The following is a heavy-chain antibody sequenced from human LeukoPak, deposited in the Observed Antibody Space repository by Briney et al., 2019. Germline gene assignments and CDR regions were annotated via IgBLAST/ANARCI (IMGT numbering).Heavy chain of an antibody. D-gene: IGHD6-13*01. J-gene: IGHJ6*03. CDR2: IYTSGST. V-gene: IGHV4-4*07. CDR1: GGSISGYY. Sequence: SETLSLTCTVSGGSISGYYWSWIRQPAGKGLEWIGRIYTSGSTNYNPSLKSRVTMSVDTSKNQFSLKLSSVTAADTAVYYCARVPTAGRYYYYYYMDVWGKGTTVTVSS. CDR3: ARVPTAGRYYYYYYMDV.